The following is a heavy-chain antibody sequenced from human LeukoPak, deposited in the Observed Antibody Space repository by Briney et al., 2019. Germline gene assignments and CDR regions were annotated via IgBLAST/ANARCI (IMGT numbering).Heavy chain of an antibody. CDR2: IYYSGST. D-gene: IGHD2-2*01. V-gene: IGHV4-39*07. J-gene: IGHJ4*02. Sequence: SETLSLTCTVSGGSISSSSYYWGWIRQPPGKGLEWIGSIYYSGSTYYNPSLKSRVTISVDTSKNQFSLKLSSVTAADTAVYYCARAVGVSYYFDYWGQGTLVTVSS. CDR1: GGSISSSSYY. CDR3: ARAVGVSYYFDY.